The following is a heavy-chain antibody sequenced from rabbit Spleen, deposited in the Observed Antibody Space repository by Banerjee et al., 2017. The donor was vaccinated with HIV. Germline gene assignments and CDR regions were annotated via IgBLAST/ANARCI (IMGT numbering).Heavy chain of an antibody. J-gene: IGHJ2*01. CDR1: GFSFSSGYY. Sequence: QQQLEESGGGLVKPGGTLTLTCTASGFSFSSGYYMCWVRQAPGKGLELIAWIYTGNGVTYYTSWVNGRFTLSKTSSTTVTLQMTSLTAADTATYFCARAGNGDYGYALDLWGPGTLVTVS. D-gene: IGHD2-1*01. CDR2: IYTGNGVT. V-gene: IGHV1S45*01. CDR3: ARAGNGDYGYALDL.